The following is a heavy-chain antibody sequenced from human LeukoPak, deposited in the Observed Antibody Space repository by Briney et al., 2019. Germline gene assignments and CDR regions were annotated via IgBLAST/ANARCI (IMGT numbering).Heavy chain of an antibody. V-gene: IGHV3-7*01. D-gene: IGHD6-13*01. CDR1: GFTFSSYW. J-gene: IGHJ4*02. CDR2: IKQDGSEE. CDR3: ARDGSRDYFDY. Sequence: GGSLRLSCAASGFTFSSYWMSWVRQAPGKGLEWVANIKQDGSEEYYVDSVKGRFTISRDNAKNSLYLQMNSLRAEDTAVYYCARDGSRDYFDYWGQGTLVTVSS.